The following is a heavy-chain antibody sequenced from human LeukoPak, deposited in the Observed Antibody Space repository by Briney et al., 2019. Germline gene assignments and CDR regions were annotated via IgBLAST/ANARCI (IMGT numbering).Heavy chain of an antibody. V-gene: IGHV1-2*02. CDR2: INPNSGGT. CDR3: ARGVRVGATQTSTPFDY. J-gene: IGHJ4*02. D-gene: IGHD1-26*01. Sequence: GASVKVSCKVSGYTLTELSMHWVRQAPGQGLEWMGWINPNSGGTNYAQKFQGRVTMTRDTSISTAYMELSRLRSDDTAVYYCARGVRVGATQTSTPFDYWGQGTLVTVSS. CDR1: GYTLTELS.